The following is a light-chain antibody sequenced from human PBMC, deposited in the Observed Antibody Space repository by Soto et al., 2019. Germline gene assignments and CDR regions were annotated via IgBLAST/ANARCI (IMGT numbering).Light chain of an antibody. J-gene: IGLJ2*01. Sequence: QSALTQPPSASGSPGQSVTISCTGMSSDVGGYNYVSWCQQHPGKAPKLMIYEVSKRPSGVPDRFSGSKSGNTASLTVSGLQAEDEADYYCSSYAGANSVVFGGGTKVTVL. CDR3: SSYAGANSVV. V-gene: IGLV2-8*01. CDR2: EVS. CDR1: SSDVGGYNY.